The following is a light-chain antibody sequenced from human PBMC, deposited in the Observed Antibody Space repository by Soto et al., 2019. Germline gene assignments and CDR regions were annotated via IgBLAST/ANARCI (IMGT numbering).Light chain of an antibody. Sequence: QAVVTQPPSVSGAPGQRVTISCTGSSSNIGAGYDVHWYQQLPGTAPKLLIYGNSIRPSGVPDRFSGSKSGTSASLAITGLQAEDEADYYCPSSDSSLSGSVFGGGTKVTVL. V-gene: IGLV1-40*01. J-gene: IGLJ3*02. CDR2: GNS. CDR3: PSSDSSLSGSV. CDR1: SSNIGAGYD.